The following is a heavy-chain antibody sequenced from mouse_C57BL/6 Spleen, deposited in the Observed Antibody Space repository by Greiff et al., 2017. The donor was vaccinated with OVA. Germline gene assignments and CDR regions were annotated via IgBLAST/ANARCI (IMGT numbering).Heavy chain of an antibody. CDR2: IYPSDSET. D-gene: IGHD1-3*01. J-gene: IGHJ3*01. V-gene: IGHV1-61*01. CDR3: ARGVGDVAY. CDR1: GYTFTSYW. Sequence: QVQLQQPGAELVRPGSSVKLSCKASGYTFTSYWMDWVKQRPGQGLEWIGNIYPSDSETHYNQKFKDKATLTVDESSSTAYMQLSSLTSEDSAVYDCARGVGDVAYWGQGTLVTVSA.